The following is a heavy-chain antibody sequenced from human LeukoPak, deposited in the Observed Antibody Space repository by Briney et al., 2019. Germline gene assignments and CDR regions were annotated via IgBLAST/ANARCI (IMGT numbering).Heavy chain of an antibody. Sequence: PSETLSLTCTASGGSISSSSYYWGWIRQPPGKGLEWIGSIYYSGSTYYNPSLKSRVTISVDTSKNQFSLKLSSVTAADTAMYYCARQTRGLNWFDPWGQGTLVTVSS. D-gene: IGHD3/OR15-3a*01. CDR3: ARQTRGLNWFDP. J-gene: IGHJ5*02. CDR1: GGSISSSSYY. V-gene: IGHV4-39*07. CDR2: IYYSGST.